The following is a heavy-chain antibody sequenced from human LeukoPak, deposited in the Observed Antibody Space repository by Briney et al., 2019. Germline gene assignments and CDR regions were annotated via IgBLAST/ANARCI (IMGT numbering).Heavy chain of an antibody. CDR2: IYTSAST. D-gene: IGHD3-10*01. Sequence: SETLSLTCTVAGGSISSYYWGWIRQPPGKGLEWIGYIYTSASTNYNPSLQGRVTISVDTCKSQFPLRLSSVTAADTAVYYCARVPGVWFGDLWGQGTLVTVSS. J-gene: IGHJ4*02. CDR3: ARVPGVWFGDL. CDR1: GGSISSYY. V-gene: IGHV4-4*09.